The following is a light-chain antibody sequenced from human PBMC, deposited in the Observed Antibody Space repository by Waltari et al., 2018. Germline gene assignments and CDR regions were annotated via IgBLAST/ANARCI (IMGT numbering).Light chain of an antibody. CDR3: QQYTDYPFT. V-gene: IGKV3-15*01. J-gene: IGKJ3*01. CDR2: GAS. CDR1: QSVTTN. Sequence: EIVMTQSPATLSVSPGERAIISCRASQSVTTNLAWYQQKPGQPPRLLIYGASTRATDIPARFSGSGSGTEFTLTITSLQSEDFAVYYCQQYTDYPFTFGPGTKVDIK.